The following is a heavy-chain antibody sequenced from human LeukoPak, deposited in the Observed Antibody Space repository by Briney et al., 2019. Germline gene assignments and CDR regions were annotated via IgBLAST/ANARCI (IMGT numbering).Heavy chain of an antibody. Sequence: NSSETLSLTCAVHSGSFSGYHWNWIRQSPGKGLEWIGEINDRGRTNYNPSLKSRVTLSVDTSKKQFSLKLSSVTAADTAVYYCARVSGSGTALDAFDIWGQGTMVTVSS. J-gene: IGHJ3*02. CDR2: INDRGRT. D-gene: IGHD1-1*01. V-gene: IGHV4-34*01. CDR1: SGSFSGYH. CDR3: ARVSGSGTALDAFDI.